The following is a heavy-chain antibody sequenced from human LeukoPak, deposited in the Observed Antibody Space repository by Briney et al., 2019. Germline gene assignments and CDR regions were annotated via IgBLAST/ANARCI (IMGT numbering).Heavy chain of an antibody. J-gene: IGHJ4*01. CDR3: AKLLRNNYGGDY. D-gene: IGHD4/OR15-4a*01. Sequence: GGSLRLSCAASGFSLSNYAMSWVRQAPGKRLEWVSGISGSGYNADSVKGRFIISRDNSKNTLYLQMNNLRAEDTAVYYCAKLLRNNYGGDYWGHGTLVTASS. V-gene: IGHV3-23*01. CDR1: GFSLSNYA. CDR2: ISGSG.